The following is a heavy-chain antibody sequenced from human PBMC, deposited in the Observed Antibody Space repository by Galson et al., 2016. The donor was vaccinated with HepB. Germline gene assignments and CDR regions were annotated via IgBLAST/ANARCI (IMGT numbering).Heavy chain of an antibody. CDR3: ARQGYDFWSSHYNYNFFDP. D-gene: IGHD3/OR15-3a*01. Sequence: LRLSCAASGFTFSDYYMSWVRQPPGKGLEWIGSIFYSGGDTYYNPSLKSRVTISADTSRNQCSLKVTSVTAADTAKYYCARQGYDFWSSHYNYNFFDPWGPGTLVIVAS. J-gene: IGHJ5*02. CDR1: GFTFSDYY. CDR2: IFYSGGDT. V-gene: IGHV4-38-2*01.